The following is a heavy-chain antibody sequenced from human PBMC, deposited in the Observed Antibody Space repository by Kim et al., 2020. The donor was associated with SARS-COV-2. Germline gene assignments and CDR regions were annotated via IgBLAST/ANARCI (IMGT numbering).Heavy chain of an antibody. CDR2: IYYSGST. CDR3: ARDRTESIYGDFPYYYGMDV. Sequence: SETLSLTCTVSGGSVSSGSYYWSWIRQPPGKGLEWIGYIYYSGSTNYNPSLKSRVTISVDTSKNQFSLKLSSVTAADTAVYYCARDRTESIYGDFPYYYGMDVWGQGTTVTVSS. V-gene: IGHV4-61*01. CDR1: GGSVSSGSYY. J-gene: IGHJ6*02. D-gene: IGHD4-17*01.